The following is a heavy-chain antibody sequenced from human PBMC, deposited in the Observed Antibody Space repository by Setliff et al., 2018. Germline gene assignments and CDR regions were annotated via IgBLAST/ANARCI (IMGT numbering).Heavy chain of an antibody. CDR1: GGTFSSYA. D-gene: IGHD3-22*01. CDR2: IIPIFGTA. V-gene: IGHV1-69*05. J-gene: IGHJ4*02. CDR3: ARGNYYDSSGYSVDY. Sequence: SVKVSCKASGGTFSSYAISWVRQAPGQGLEWMGGIIPIFGTANYAQKFQGRVTITTDESTSTAYMELSSLRSEDAAVYYCARGNYYDSSGYSVDYWGQGTLVTVSS.